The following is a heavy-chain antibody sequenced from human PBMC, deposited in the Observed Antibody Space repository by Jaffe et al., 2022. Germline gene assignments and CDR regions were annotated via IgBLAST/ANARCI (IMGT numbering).Heavy chain of an antibody. CDR1: GFSFNNYW. CDR2: IKQDGSEK. V-gene: IGHV3-7*05. J-gene: IGHJ1*01. Sequence: EVQLVESGGGLVQPGGSLRLSCVGSGFSFNNYWMSWVRQAPGKGLEWVANIKQDGSEKYYADSVKGRFTISRDNAKSSQYLQMDSLRADDTAVYYCARGTSERSSWYAEYFQHWGQGTLLTVSS. D-gene: IGHD6-13*01. CDR3: ARGTSERSSWYAEYFQH.